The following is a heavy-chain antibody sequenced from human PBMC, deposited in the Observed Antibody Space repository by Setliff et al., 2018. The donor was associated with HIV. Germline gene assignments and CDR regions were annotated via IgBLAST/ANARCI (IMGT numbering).Heavy chain of an antibody. V-gene: IGHV3-33*08. CDR3: ARAVHSGWYYFDY. Sequence: PGGSLRLSCAASGFTFSRYAMHWVRQAPGRGLEWVAVIWKDGSKIYYADSLKGRFTISRDNAKNSLYLQMNSLRAEDTAVYYCARAVHSGWYYFDYWGQGTLVTVSS. CDR1: GFTFSRYA. J-gene: IGHJ4*02. CDR2: IWKDGSKI. D-gene: IGHD6-19*01.